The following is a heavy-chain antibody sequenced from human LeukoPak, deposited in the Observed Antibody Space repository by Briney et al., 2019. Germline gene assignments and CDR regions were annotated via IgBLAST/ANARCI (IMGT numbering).Heavy chain of an antibody. CDR3: ARDLLEPEMAA. CDR1: GFTNY. V-gene: IGHV3-53*01. Sequence: PGGSLRLSCGASGFTNYMSWVRQAPDRGLEWVSSIYSSGSTYYADSVRGRFTISRDKTKNTLFLLMNRLRVEDTALYYCARDLLEPEMAAWGLGTLVTVSS. J-gene: IGHJ5*02. D-gene: IGHD5-24*01. CDR2: IYSSGST.